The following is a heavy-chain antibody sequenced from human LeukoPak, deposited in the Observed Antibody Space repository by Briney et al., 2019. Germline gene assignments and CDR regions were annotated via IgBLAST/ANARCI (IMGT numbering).Heavy chain of an antibody. CDR1: GFTFSSYA. D-gene: IGHD6-13*01. Sequence: GGSLRLSCAASGFTFSSYAMTWVRQSPGKGLEWVSVISGSGGTTHFADSVSGRFTMSRDNSNNMLFLQMNSLRPEDTAVYYCAKGKYTGSWYYDSWGQGTLVSVSS. J-gene: IGHJ5*01. CDR2: ISGSGGTT. CDR3: AKGKYTGSWYYDS. V-gene: IGHV3-23*01.